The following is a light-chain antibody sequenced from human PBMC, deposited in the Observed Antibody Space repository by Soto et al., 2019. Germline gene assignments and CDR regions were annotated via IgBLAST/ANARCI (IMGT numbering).Light chain of an antibody. J-gene: IGKJ4*02. CDR3: QQSHSTPLT. CDR1: QGINSY. CDR2: ASS. Sequence: DIQMTQSPSSLSASVGDRVTLTCRASQGINSYLNLYQHKPGKPPNLLIYASSILQSGVPSRFSGYQSETDFTLTITSLQPEDSATYYCQQSHSTPLTFGGGTQVEIK. V-gene: IGKV1-39*01.